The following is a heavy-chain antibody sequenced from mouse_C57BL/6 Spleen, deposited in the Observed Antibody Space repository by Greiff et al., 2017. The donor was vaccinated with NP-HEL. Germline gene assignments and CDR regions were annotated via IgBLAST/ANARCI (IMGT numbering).Heavy chain of an antibody. Sequence: EVQLVESGGGLVKPGGSLKLSCAASGFPFSDYGMHRVRQAPEKGLEWVAYISSGSSTIYYADTVKGRFTNSRDNAKNTMCLQMTNLRSEYTARCYCAKMGFAYWGQGTLVTVSA. D-gene: IGHD2-3*01. J-gene: IGHJ3*01. CDR1: GFPFSDYG. V-gene: IGHV5-17*01. CDR2: ISSGSSTI. CDR3: AKMGFAY.